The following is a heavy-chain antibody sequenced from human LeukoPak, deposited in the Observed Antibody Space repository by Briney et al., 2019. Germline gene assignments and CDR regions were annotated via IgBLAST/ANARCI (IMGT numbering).Heavy chain of an antibody. J-gene: IGHJ4*02. CDR2: ISYDGSNK. V-gene: IGHV3-30*03. CDR1: GFTFRTYG. CDR3: ARANGLGD. D-gene: IGHD4/OR15-4a*01. Sequence: PGRSLRLSCAASGFTFRTYGMHWVRQAPGKGLEWVAVISYDGSNKYYADSVKGRFTISRDNSKNTLYLQMNSLRAEDTAVYYCARANGLGDWGQGTLVTVSS.